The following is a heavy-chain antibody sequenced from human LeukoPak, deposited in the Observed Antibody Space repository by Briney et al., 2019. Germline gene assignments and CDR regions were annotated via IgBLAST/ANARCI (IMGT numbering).Heavy chain of an antibody. Sequence: PGGSLRLSCAASGFTFSSYAMHWVRQAPGKGLEWVAVTSYDGSNKYYADSVKGRFTISRDNSQKTLYLQMNSLRAEDTAVYYCARDRSGGMATIAAVNDYWGQGTLVTVSS. CDR1: GFTFSSYA. CDR2: TSYDGSNK. D-gene: IGHD5-24*01. CDR3: ARDRSGGMATIAAVNDY. V-gene: IGHV3-30-3*01. J-gene: IGHJ4*02.